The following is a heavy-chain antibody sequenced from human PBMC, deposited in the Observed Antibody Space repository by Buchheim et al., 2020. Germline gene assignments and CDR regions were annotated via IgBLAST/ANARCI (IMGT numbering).Heavy chain of an antibody. CDR1: GFTFSSYA. D-gene: IGHD6-13*01. J-gene: IGHJ4*02. CDR3: AKDVSSSWFFDY. Sequence: EVQLLESGGGLVQPGGSLRLSCAASGFTFSSYAMSWFRQAPGKGLGWVSAISGSGGRTYYADSVNGRFTISRDNSNNTLYLQMNSLRAEDTAVYYCAKDVSSSWFFDYWGQGTL. CDR2: ISGSGGRT. V-gene: IGHV3-23*01.